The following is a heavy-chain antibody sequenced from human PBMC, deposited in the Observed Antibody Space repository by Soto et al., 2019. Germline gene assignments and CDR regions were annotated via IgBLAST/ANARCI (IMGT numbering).Heavy chain of an antibody. CDR2: INHSGST. V-gene: IGHV4-34*01. J-gene: IGHJ6*02. D-gene: IGHD3-3*01. CDR3: ARDLPTYYDFWSGSPRYYGMDV. Sequence: SETLSLTCAVYGGSFSGYYWSWIRQPPGKGLEWIGEINHSGSTNYNPSLKSRVTISVDTSKNQFSLKLSSVAAADTAVYYCARDLPTYYDFWSGSPRYYGMDVWGQGTTVTVSS. CDR1: GGSFSGYY.